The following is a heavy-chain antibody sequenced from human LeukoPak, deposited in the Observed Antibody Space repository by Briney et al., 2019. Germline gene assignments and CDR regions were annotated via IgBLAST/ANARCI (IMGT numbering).Heavy chain of an antibody. CDR2: IYTSGST. D-gene: IGHD1-26*01. CDR3: ARHSGSGSYDGWNYYYYYMDV. V-gene: IGHV4-61*02. J-gene: IGHJ6*03. CDR1: GGSISSGSYY. Sequence: PSETLSLTCPVSGGSISSGSYYWSWIRQPAGKGLEWIGRIYTSGSTNYNPSLKSRVTISVDTSKNQFSLKLSSVTAADTAVYYCARHSGSGSYDGWNYYYYYMDVWGKGTTVTISS.